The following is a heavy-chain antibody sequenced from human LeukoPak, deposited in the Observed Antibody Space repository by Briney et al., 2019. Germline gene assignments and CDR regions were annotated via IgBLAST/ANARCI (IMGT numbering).Heavy chain of an antibody. CDR3: ARDPGSGWYGVDY. CDR2: IYTSGST. CDR1: GGSISSGSYY. D-gene: IGHD6-19*01. J-gene: IGHJ4*02. Sequence: PSETLSLTCTVSGGSISSGSYYWSWIRQPAGKGLEWIGRIYTSGSTNYKPSLKSRVTISVDTSKNQFSLKLSSVTAADTAVYYCARDPGSGWYGVDYWGQGTLVTVSS. V-gene: IGHV4-61*02.